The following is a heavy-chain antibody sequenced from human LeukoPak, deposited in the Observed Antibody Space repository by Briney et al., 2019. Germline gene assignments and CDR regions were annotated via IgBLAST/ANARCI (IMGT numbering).Heavy chain of an antibody. D-gene: IGHD6-13*01. CDR2: IKQDGSEK. CDR3: ARARAAAGYFDY. Sequence: GVLRLSCAASGFTFSTYWMSWVRQAPGKGLEWVANIKQDGSEKYYVDSVKGRFTISRDNAKNSLYLQMNSLRAEDTAVYYCARARAAAGYFDYWGQGTLVTVSS. CDR1: GFTFSTYW. V-gene: IGHV3-7*01. J-gene: IGHJ4*02.